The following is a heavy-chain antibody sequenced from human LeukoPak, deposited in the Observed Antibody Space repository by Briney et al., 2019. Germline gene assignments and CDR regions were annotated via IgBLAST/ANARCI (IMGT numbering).Heavy chain of an antibody. D-gene: IGHD6-13*01. J-gene: IGHJ4*02. Sequence: SETLSLTCAVYGGSFSGYYWSWIRQPPGKGLEWIGEINHSGSTNYNPSLKSRVTISVDTSKNQFSLKLSSVTAADTAVYYCARSRRSWSTFDYWGQGTLVTVFS. CDR3: ARSRRSWSTFDY. CDR1: GGSFSGYY. CDR2: INHSGST. V-gene: IGHV4-34*01.